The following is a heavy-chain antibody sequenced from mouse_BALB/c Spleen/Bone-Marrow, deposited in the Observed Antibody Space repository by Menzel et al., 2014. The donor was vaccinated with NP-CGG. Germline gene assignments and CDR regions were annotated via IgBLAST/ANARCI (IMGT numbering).Heavy chain of an antibody. CDR2: ILPGSGST. CDR1: GYTFSSYW. CDR3: ARRGGWLGYFDV. J-gene: IGHJ1*01. D-gene: IGHD2-3*01. Sequence: QVQLQQSGAELMKPGASVRISCKATGYTFSSYWIEWVKQRPGHGLEWIGEILPGSGSTNYNEKFKGKATFTADTSSNTAYMQLSSLTSEDSAVYYCARRGGWLGYFDVWGAGTTVTVSS. V-gene: IGHV1-9*01.